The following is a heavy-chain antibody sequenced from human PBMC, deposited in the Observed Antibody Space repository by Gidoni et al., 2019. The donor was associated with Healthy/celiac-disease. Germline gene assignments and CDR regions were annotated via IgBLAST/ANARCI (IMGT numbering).Heavy chain of an antibody. CDR1: GFPFSSYC. V-gene: IGHV3-33*01. J-gene: IGHJ3*02. CDR2: RWYDGSNK. CDR3: ARQLILWFGELSPDAFDI. Sequence: QVQLVESGGGVVQPGRSLRLSFAASGFPFSSYCMHWVRQAPGKGLEGVACRWYDGSNKYYADSVKGRFNISRDNSKNTLYLQMNSLRAEDTAVYYCARQLILWFGELSPDAFDIWGQGTMVTVSS. D-gene: IGHD3-10*01.